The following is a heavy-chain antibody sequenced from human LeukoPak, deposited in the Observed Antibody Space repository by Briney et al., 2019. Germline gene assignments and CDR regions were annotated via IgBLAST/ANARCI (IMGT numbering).Heavy chain of an antibody. CDR3: ARDSYHYGSGSYYPEEDYYYYGMDV. Sequence: PGGSLRLSCAASGFTFSSYSMNWVRQAPGKGLEWVSYISSSSSTIYYADSVKGRFTISRDNAKNSLYLQMNSLRAEDTAVYYCARDSYHYGSGSYYPEEDYYYYGMDVWGQGTTVTVSS. CDR1: GFTFSSYS. D-gene: IGHD3-10*01. V-gene: IGHV3-48*04. CDR2: ISSSSSTI. J-gene: IGHJ6*02.